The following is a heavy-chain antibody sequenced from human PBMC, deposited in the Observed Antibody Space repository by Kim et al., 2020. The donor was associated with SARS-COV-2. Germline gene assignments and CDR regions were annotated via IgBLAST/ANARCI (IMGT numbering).Heavy chain of an antibody. Sequence: ASVKVSCKASGYTFTSYYMHWVRQAPGQGLEWMGIINPSGGSTSYAQKFQGRVTMTRDTSTSTVYMELSSLRSEDTAVYYCARVEGAAAGTGYFDYWGQGTLVTVSS. D-gene: IGHD6-13*01. CDR1: GYTFTSYY. CDR3: ARVEGAAAGTGYFDY. J-gene: IGHJ4*02. CDR2: INPSGGST. V-gene: IGHV1-46*01.